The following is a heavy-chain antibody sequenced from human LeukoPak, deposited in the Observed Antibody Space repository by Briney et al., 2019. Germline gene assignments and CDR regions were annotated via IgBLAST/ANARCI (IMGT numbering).Heavy chain of an antibody. CDR3: VRDSGGWIDY. CDR2: ISCDRDIR. CDR1: GYTFSDYG. Sequence: EGSLRLSCTASGYTFSDYGMHWVREAPDKGLEWRSVISCDRDIRFYADSVKGLFTISRDYSKNTLFLKMNRQRVEDSAVYYCVRDSGGWIDYWGQGNLVTVSA. D-gene: IGHD6-19*01. J-gene: IGHJ4*02. V-gene: IGHV3-30*03.